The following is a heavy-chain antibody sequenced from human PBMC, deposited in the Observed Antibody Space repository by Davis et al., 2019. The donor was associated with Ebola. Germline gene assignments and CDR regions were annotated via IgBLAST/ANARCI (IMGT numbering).Heavy chain of an antibody. CDR1: GGSISSSSYY. CDR3: ARWAIFGVVHNWFDP. V-gene: IGHV4-39*01. CDR2: IYYSGST. J-gene: IGHJ5*02. D-gene: IGHD3-3*01. Sequence: SETLSLTCTVSGGSISSSSYYWGWIRQPPGKGLEWIGSIYYSGSTYYNPSLKSRVTISVDTSKNQFSLKLSSVTAADTAVYYCARWAIFGVVHNWFDPWGQGTLVTVSS.